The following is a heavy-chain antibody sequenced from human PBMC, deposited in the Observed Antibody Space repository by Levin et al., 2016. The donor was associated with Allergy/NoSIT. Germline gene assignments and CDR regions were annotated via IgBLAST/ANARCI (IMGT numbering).Heavy chain of an antibody. J-gene: IGHJ4*02. Sequence: GESLKISCAASGFSVSRNYMTWVRQAPGKGLEWVSLIYPDGSTYYADSVNGRFTISRDNSKNTLYLQMNSLRDEDTAVYYCAAIPENGACYDYWGQGTLVTVSS. CDR3: AAIPENGACYDY. CDR1: GFSVSRNY. D-gene: IGHD2-15*01. V-gene: IGHV3-53*01. CDR2: IYPDGST.